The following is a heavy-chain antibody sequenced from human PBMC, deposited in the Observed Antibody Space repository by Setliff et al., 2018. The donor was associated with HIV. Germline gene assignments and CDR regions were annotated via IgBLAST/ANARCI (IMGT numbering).Heavy chain of an antibody. J-gene: IGHJ1*01. D-gene: IGHD4-17*01. CDR3: ARDPVDYGDYDAEGYFQH. V-gene: IGHV3-21*01. Sequence: SCKACGNTFTGYYINWVRQAPGKGLEWVSSISTRSSYKYYADSVKGRFTISRDNAKSSLFLQMNSLRAEDTAVYYCARDPVDYGDYDAEGYFQHWGQGTLVTVS. CDR2: ISTRSSYK. CDR1: GNTFTGYY.